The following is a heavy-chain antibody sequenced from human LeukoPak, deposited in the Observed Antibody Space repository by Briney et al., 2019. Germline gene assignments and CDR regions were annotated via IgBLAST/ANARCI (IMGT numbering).Heavy chain of an antibody. Sequence: PSETLSLTCTVSGGSTSGYYWSWIRQPPGKGLERIGYIYYSGSTNYNPSLKSRVTISVDTSKNQFSLKLSSVTAADTAVYYCARTFLGYYFYMDVWGKGTTVTVSS. CDR1: GGSTSGYY. V-gene: IGHV4-59*01. CDR3: ARTFLGYYFYMDV. J-gene: IGHJ6*03. D-gene: IGHD3-3*02. CDR2: IYYSGST.